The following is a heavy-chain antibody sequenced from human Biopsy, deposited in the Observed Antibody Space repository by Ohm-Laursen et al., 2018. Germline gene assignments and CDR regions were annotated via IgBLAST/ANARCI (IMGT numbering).Heavy chain of an antibody. J-gene: IGHJ6*02. V-gene: IGHV4-59*01. D-gene: IGHD2/OR15-2a*01. CDR2: IYYSGST. Sequence: SETLSLTCTVSGDSISSDFWSWIRQTPGKGLEWIGYIYYSGSTNYNPSLKSRVTISVDTSKNQFSLRLNSVTVADTAVYYCARATNSTGWPYYYFYGMDVWGQGTTVTVSS. CDR3: ARATNSTGWPYYYFYGMDV. CDR1: GDSISSDF.